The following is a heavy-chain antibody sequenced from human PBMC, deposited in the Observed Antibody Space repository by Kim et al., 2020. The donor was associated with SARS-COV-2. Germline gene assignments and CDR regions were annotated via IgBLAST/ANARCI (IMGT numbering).Heavy chain of an antibody. Sequence: YNPSLKSRVTISVDTSKNQFSLKLSSVTAADTAVYYCARQTQQLARDFDYWGQGTLVTVSS. J-gene: IGHJ4*02. D-gene: IGHD6-13*01. V-gene: IGHV4-59*08. CDR3: ARQTQQLARDFDY.